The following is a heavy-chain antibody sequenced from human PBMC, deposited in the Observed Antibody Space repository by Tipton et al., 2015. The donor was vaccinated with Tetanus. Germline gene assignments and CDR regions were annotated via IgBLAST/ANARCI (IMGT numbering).Heavy chain of an antibody. J-gene: IGHJ6*02. V-gene: IGHV1-2*02. CDR3: ARDRGDYIYYGMDV. CDR1: GYTFTGYY. CDR2: IDPNSGDT. D-gene: IGHD3-22*01. Sequence: QLVQSGAEMKKPGASVKVSCKASGYTFTGYYIYWVRQAPGQGLEWVGWIDPNSGDTIYAQNFQGRVTMTRDTSISTVYMELSRLRSDDTAVYYCARDRGDYIYYGMDVWGPGTTVTVSS.